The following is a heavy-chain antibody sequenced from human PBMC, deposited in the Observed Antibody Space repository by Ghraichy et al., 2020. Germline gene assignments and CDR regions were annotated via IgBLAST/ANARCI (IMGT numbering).Heavy chain of an antibody. CDR1: GFTFDDYT. V-gene: IGHV3-43*01. Sequence: GGSLRLSCAASGFTFDDYTMHWVRQAPGKGLEWVSLISWDGGSTYYADSVKGRFTISRDNSKNSLYLQMNSLRTEDTALYYCAKVSVSCSGGSCYSVDPADYYYYYYMDVWGKGTTVTVSS. D-gene: IGHD2-15*01. CDR2: ISWDGGST. J-gene: IGHJ6*03. CDR3: AKVSVSCSGGSCYSVDPADYYYYYYMDV.